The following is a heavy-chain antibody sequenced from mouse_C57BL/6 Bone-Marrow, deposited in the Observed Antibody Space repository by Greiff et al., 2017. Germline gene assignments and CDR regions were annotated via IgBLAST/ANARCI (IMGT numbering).Heavy chain of an antibody. J-gene: IGHJ1*03. V-gene: IGHV1-42*01. CDR1: GYSFTGYY. CDR2: INPSTGGT. D-gene: IGHD2-3*01. Sequence: VQLKQSGPELVKPGASVKISCKASGYSFTGYYMNWVKQSPEKSLEWIGEINPSTGGTTYNQKFKAKATLTVDKSSSTAYMQLKSLTSEDSAVYYCARSNDGYLYGYFDVWGTGTTVTVSS. CDR3: ARSNDGYLYGYFDV.